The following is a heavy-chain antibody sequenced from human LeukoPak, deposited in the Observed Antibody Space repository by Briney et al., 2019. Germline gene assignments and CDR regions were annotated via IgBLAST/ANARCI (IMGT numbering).Heavy chain of an antibody. J-gene: IGHJ6*03. D-gene: IGHD2-2*01. V-gene: IGHV3-49*03. Sequence: GGSLRLSCSAFGFTFGENAVIWFRQAPGRGLEWVSFVRSRAHGGTSEYAASVKGRFSISRDDSKNIAYLQMNNLETEDTAIYYCSRVKRSSVGIYYYYMAVWGKGTTVTVSS. CDR3: SRVKRSSVGIYYYYMAV. CDR1: GFTFGENA. CDR2: VRSRAHGGTS.